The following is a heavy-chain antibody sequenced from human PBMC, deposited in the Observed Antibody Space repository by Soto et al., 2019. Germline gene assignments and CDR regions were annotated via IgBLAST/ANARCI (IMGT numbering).Heavy chain of an antibody. CDR2: ISGSSDT. J-gene: IGHJ1*01. D-gene: IGHD4-17*01. V-gene: IGHV3-23*01. CDR1: GFTFTSYG. Sequence: EVQLLESGGGLEPPGGSLRLSCVTSGFTFTSYGMSWVRQAPGKGLGWVSEISGSSDTYFPDSVKGRFTISRDNSRSTLYLQMNSLRAEDTAVYYCATYGGDSGGYEYFQRWGQGCLVTVSS. CDR3: ATYGGDSGGYEYFQR.